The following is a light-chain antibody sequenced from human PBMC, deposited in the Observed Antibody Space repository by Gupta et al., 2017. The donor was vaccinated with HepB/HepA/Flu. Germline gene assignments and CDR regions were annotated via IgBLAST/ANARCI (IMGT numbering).Light chain of an antibody. J-gene: IGKJ1*01. CDR3: QQYYSTPRT. Sequence: DIVLTQSPDSLAVSLGERATINCKSSQSVLYSSNNKNYLAWYQQTPGQPPKLLIYWASTRESGVPDRFSGGGSGTDFTLTISSLQAEDVAVYYCQQYYSTPRTFGQGTKVEIK. CDR1: QSVLYSSNNKNY. V-gene: IGKV4-1*01. CDR2: WAS.